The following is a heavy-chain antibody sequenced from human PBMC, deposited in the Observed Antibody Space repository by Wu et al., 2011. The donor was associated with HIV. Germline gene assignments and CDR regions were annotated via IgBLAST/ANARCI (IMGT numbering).Heavy chain of an antibody. CDR2: IIPMFGTA. J-gene: IGHJ4*02. D-gene: IGHD2-21*01. V-gene: IGHV1-69*14. CDR1: GGTFNSYG. CDR3: ARDFGGDEDS. Sequence: QVQLVQSGAEVKTPGSSVKVSCKASGGTFNSYGISWVRQAPGQGLEWMGGIIPMFGTAKYAQKFQGRVTITADKSTSTAYMELSSLRSEDTAVYYCARDFGGDEDSWGQGTLVTVSS.